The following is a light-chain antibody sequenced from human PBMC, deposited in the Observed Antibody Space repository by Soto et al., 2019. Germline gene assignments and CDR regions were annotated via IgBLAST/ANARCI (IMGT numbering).Light chain of an antibody. CDR3: HQHGTSPFT. Sequence: EIVLTQSPVTLSLSPGERATLSCRASQSVRTYLAWYQVKPGQAPRLLIYDASRRASGVPARFSGSGSGTDFTLTISRLEPEDYAVYFCHQHGTSPFTFGPGTKVDV. V-gene: IGKV3-11*01. CDR2: DAS. CDR1: QSVRTY. J-gene: IGKJ3*01.